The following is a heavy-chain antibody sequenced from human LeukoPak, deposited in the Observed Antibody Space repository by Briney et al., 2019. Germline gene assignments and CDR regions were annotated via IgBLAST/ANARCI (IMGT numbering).Heavy chain of an antibody. CDR1: GGSISSGDYY. CDR3: ARASEYVTTVVTFDY. Sequence: SGTLSLTCTVSGGSISSGDYYWSWIRQPPGKGLEWIGYIYYSGSTYYNPSLKSRVTISEDTSKNQFSLKLSSVTAADTAVYYCARASEYVTTVVTFDYWGQGTLVTVSS. CDR2: IYYSGST. V-gene: IGHV4-30-4*01. J-gene: IGHJ4*02. D-gene: IGHD4-23*01.